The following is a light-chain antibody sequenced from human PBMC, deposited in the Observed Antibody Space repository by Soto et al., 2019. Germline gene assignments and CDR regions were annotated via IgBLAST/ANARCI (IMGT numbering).Light chain of an antibody. CDR1: QDISNY. CDR3: QQYDNPIT. V-gene: IGKV1-33*01. Sequence: DMQTTGSPSSLSASVGDRVTMSCQASQDISNYLNWYQQKPGKAPKLLIYDASNLETGVPSRFSGSGSGTDFTFTISRLQPEDIATYYCQQYDNPITFGQGTRLEI. J-gene: IGKJ5*01. CDR2: DAS.